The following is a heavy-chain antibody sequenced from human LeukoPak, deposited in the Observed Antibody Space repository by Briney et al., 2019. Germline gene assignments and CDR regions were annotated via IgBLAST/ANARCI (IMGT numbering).Heavy chain of an antibody. V-gene: IGHV4-34*01. D-gene: IGHD3-10*01. CDR3: ARGPFSPMVRNRAFDI. Sequence: SETLSLTCAVYGGSFSGYYWSWIRQPPGKGLEWIGEINHSGSTNYNPSLKSRVTISVDTSKNQFSLKLSSVTAADTAVYYCARGPFSPMVRNRAFDIWRQGTMVTVSS. J-gene: IGHJ3*02. CDR2: INHSGST. CDR1: GGSFSGYY.